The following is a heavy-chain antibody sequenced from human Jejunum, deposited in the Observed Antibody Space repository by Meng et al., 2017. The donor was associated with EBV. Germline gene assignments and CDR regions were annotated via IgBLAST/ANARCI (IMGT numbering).Heavy chain of an antibody. V-gene: IGHV1-46*01. J-gene: IGHJ4*02. CDR1: GYTFIEYH. D-gene: IGHD5-12*01. CDR3: VGEIVAPYSFDQ. Sequence: QLQLVQVGAEVNKPGASVKLSCKTSGYTFIEYHVHWVRQAPGQGLEWMGILNPNNGATSYAQRIRGRVTMTRDTSTSTVYMELSSLRSEDTALYYCVGEIVAPYSFDQWGQGTLVTVSS. CDR2: LNPNNGAT.